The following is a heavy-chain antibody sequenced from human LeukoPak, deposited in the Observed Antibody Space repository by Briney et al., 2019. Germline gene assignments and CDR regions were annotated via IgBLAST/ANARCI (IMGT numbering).Heavy chain of an antibody. V-gene: IGHV3-7*01. J-gene: IGHJ6*03. D-gene: IGHD6-13*01. Sequence: PGGSLRLSCAASGFTFSSYWMSWVRQAPGKGLEWVANIKQDGSEKYYVDSVKGRFTISRDNAKNSLYLQMNSLRAEDTAVYYCARGYSSSWTYYYYYMDVWGKGTTVTVSS. CDR3: ARGYSSSWTYYYYYMDV. CDR1: GFTFSSYW. CDR2: IKQDGSEK.